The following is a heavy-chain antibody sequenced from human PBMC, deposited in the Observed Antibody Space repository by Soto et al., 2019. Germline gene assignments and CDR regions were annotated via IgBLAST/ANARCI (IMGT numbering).Heavy chain of an antibody. Sequence: EVQLLESGGGLVQPGGSLRLSCAASGFTFRSYAMSWVRQAPGKGLEWVSGITASGGTTYYADSVKGRFTISRDNSKNPLYLQINSLRAEDTAVYYCAKDWGSGSPSWLDRWGQGTLVIVSS. CDR3: AKDWGSGSPSWLDR. D-gene: IGHD3-16*01. CDR1: GFTFRSYA. J-gene: IGHJ5*02. V-gene: IGHV3-23*01. CDR2: ITASGGTT.